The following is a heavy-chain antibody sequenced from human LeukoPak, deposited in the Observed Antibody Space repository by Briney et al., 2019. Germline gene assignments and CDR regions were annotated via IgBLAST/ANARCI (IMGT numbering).Heavy chain of an antibody. CDR2: ISGTGSAV. CDR1: GFSFITYA. Sequence: GGSRRLSCAASGFSFITYAMNRVRQAPGKGLEWVSGISGTGSAVGYADSVKGRFTVSRDTSKRTVYLQMSGLRVDDTATYYCVKGSGTHYYFYYMDVWGKGTPVTVSS. D-gene: IGHD1-26*01. V-gene: IGHV3-48*03. J-gene: IGHJ6*03. CDR3: VKGSGTHYYFYYMDV.